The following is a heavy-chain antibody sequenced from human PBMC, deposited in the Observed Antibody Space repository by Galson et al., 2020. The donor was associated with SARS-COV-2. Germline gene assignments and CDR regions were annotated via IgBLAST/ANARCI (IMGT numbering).Heavy chain of an antibody. CDR2: ISSSGGAI. Sequence: GGSLRLSCAASGFTFSSYEMNWVRQAPGGGLEWLSYISSSGGAIYYADSLKGRFTISRDNAKNSLFLQMSSLGVEDTAVYYWSREVYRPQVFWYAGMDGWGQGTTVTVSS. D-gene: IGHD2-8*01. J-gene: IGHJ6*02. CDR3: SREVYRPQVFWYAGMDG. CDR1: GFTFSSYE. V-gene: IGHV3-48*03.